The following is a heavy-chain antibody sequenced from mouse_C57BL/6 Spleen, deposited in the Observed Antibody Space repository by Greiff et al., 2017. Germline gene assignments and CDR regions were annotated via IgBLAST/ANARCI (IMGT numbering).Heavy chain of an antibody. D-gene: IGHD1-1*01. V-gene: IGHV5-6*02. J-gene: IGHJ3*01. CDR2: ISSGGSYT. CDR1: GFTFSSYG. Sequence: DVKLVESGGDLVKPGGSLKLSCAASGFTFSSYGMSWVRQTPDKRLEWVATISSGGSYTYYPDSVKGRFTISRDNAKNTLYLQMSSLKSEDTAMYYCARRWTTVVEGFAYWGQGTLVTVSA. CDR3: ARRWTTVVEGFAY.